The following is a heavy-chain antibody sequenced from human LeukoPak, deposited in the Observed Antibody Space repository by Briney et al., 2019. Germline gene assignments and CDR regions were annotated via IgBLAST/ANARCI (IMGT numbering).Heavy chain of an antibody. CDR3: AKGRGYDSFPDAFDI. Sequence: GGSLRLSCAASGFTFSSSAMSWVRQVPGKGLEWVSGISASGGSTSYADSVRGRFTISRDNSKNTLYVQMNSLRDEDTAVYFCAKGRGYDSFPDAFDIWGQGTMVAVSS. J-gene: IGHJ3*02. CDR1: GFTFSSSA. CDR2: ISASGGST. D-gene: IGHD3-22*01. V-gene: IGHV3-23*01.